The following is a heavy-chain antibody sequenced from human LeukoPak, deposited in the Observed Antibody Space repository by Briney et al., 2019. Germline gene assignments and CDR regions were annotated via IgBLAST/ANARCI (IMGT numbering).Heavy chain of an antibody. CDR2: INHSGST. CDR3: ARVRSSSSISPWYFGL. V-gene: IGHV4-34*01. CDR1: GGSFSGYY. Sequence: SETLSLTCAVYGGSFSGYYWSWIRQPPGKGLEWIGEINHSGSTNYNPSLKSRVTISVDTSKNQFSLKLSSVTAADTAVYYCARVRSSSSISPWYFGLWGRGTLVTVSS. J-gene: IGHJ2*01. D-gene: IGHD6-13*01.